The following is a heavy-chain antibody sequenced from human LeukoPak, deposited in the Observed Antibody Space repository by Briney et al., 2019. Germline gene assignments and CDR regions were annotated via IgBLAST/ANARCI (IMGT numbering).Heavy chain of an antibody. J-gene: IGHJ4*02. D-gene: IGHD3-10*01. Sequence: SETLSLTCTVSGGSISSFYWSWIRQPPGKGLEWIGHIYSTGTTNYNPSLKSRVTVSLDTSKNQFSLNLSSVTAADTAVYYCARHLVSGTYPLDYWGQGILVTVSS. CDR3: ARHLVSGTYPLDY. V-gene: IGHV4-59*08. CDR1: GGSISSFY. CDR2: IYSTGTT.